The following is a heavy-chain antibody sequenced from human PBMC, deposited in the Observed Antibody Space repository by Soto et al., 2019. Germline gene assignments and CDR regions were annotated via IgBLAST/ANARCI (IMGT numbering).Heavy chain of an antibody. CDR1: GFTFSSYS. Sequence: PGGSLRLSCAASGFTFSSYSMNWVRQAPGKGLEWVSSISSSSSYIYYADSVKGRFTISRDNAKNSLYLQMNSLRAEDTAVYYCATSLNYYDSSGPGGVVYAFDIWGQGTMVTVSS. V-gene: IGHV3-21*01. CDR2: ISSSSSYI. J-gene: IGHJ3*02. D-gene: IGHD3-22*01. CDR3: ATSLNYYDSSGPGGVVYAFDI.